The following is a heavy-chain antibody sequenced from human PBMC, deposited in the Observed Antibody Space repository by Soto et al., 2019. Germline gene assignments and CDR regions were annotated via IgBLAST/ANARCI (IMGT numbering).Heavy chain of an antibody. CDR1: GVSISSSNYH. J-gene: IGHJ5*02. Sequence: SETLSLTCTVSGVSISSSNYHWGWIRQPPGKGLEWIGSIYYTGSTYYNPSLKSRLTISVDKSKNQFSLNLTSVTAADTAVYYCARQDRVVVEGRWFDPWGQGTLVTVSS. D-gene: IGHD2-15*01. CDR3: ARQDRVVVEGRWFDP. V-gene: IGHV4-39*07. CDR2: IYYTGST.